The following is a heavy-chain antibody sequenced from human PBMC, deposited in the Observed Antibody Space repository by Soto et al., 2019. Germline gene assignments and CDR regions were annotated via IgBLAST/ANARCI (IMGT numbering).Heavy chain of an antibody. J-gene: IGHJ4*02. V-gene: IGHV5-51*01. CDR2: IYPGDSET. Sequence: GESLKISCKGSGYTFTNYWIGWVRQMPGKGLEWMGIIYPGDSETRYSPSFQGQVTMSADKSISTAYLQWSSLKASDSAIYYCAGKYYYGAGTLDYWGQGTLVTVSS. CDR1: GYTFTNYW. D-gene: IGHD3-10*01. CDR3: AGKYYYGAGTLDY.